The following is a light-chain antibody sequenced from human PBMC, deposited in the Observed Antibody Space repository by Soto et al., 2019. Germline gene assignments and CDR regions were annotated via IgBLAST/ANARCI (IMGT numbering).Light chain of an antibody. CDR3: QQLNSYPLT. CDR2: AAY. CDR1: QDINNF. V-gene: IGKV1-9*01. J-gene: IGKJ3*01. Sequence: DIQLTQSPSFLSASVGDRVTITCRASQDINNFLAWYQQEPGKAPKLLIYAAYTLQSGVPSRFSGSGSGTEFALTISSLQPEDFATYYCQQLNSYPLTFGPGTKVDIK.